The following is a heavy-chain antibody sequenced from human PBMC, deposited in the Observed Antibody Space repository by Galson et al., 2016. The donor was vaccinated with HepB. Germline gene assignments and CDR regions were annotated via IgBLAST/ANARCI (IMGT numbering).Heavy chain of an antibody. Sequence: QSGAEVKKPGESLKISCNVSGYSFTTYWIAWVRQKPGKGPEWMGIIYPGDSDTRYSPSFQGQVTISADKSITTAYLQWSSLKASDTAMYYCARSGGGYCSGGNCYAPCYLDFWGRGTLVTVSS. V-gene: IGHV5-51*01. J-gene: IGHJ4*02. CDR1: GYSFTTYW. CDR3: ARSGGGYCSGGNCYAPCYLDF. D-gene: IGHD2-15*01. CDR2: IYPGDSDT.